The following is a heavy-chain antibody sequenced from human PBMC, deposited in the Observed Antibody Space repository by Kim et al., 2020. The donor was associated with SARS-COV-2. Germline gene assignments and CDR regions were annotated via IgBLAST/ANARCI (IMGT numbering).Heavy chain of an antibody. CDR3: AREYAQPRHRGFDY. V-gene: IGHV3-30*07. Sequence: ADSVKGRFTISRDNSKNTLYLQMNSLRAEDTAVYYCAREYAQPRHRGFDYWGQGTLVTVSS. D-gene: IGHD2-8*01. J-gene: IGHJ4*02.